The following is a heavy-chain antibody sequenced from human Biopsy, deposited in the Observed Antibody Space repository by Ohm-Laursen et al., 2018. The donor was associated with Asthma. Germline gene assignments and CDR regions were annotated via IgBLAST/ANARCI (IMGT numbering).Heavy chain of an antibody. Sequence: SLRLSCAASGFTFSSYAMHWVRQAPGKGLEWVAVISYDGSNKYYADSVKGRFTISRDNSKNTLYLQMNSLRAEDTAVYYCARDLHPTNHLGELSEGFDYWGQGTLVTVSS. CDR1: GFTFSSYA. CDR2: ISYDGSNK. CDR3: ARDLHPTNHLGELSEGFDY. V-gene: IGHV3-30-3*01. J-gene: IGHJ4*02. D-gene: IGHD3-16*02.